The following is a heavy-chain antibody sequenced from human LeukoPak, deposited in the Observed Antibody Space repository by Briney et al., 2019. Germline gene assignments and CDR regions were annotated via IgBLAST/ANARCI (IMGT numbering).Heavy chain of an antibody. Sequence: PSQTLSLTCTVSGGSISSGGYFWSSVRQHPGKCLEWIGYISHSGSTYYNPPLKSRVTISLDTSKDRFSLRLSSVTAADTAVYYCARDLWFGEYNWFDPWGQGTLVTVSS. CDR2: ISHSGST. D-gene: IGHD3-10*01. V-gene: IGHV4-31*03. J-gene: IGHJ5*02. CDR3: ARDLWFGEYNWFDP. CDR1: GGSISSGGYF.